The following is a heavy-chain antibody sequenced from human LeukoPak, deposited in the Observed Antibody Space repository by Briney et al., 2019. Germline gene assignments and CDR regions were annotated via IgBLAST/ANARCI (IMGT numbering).Heavy chain of an antibody. Sequence: ASVKVSCKASGYTFIGYYVHWVRQAPGQGLEWMGWINPNSGVTNYAQKFQDRVTMTRDTSISTAYMELSRLTSDDTAVYYCARENWFDSWGQGTLVSVSS. CDR1: GYTFIGYY. V-gene: IGHV1-2*02. CDR2: INPNSGVT. CDR3: ARENWFDS. J-gene: IGHJ5*01.